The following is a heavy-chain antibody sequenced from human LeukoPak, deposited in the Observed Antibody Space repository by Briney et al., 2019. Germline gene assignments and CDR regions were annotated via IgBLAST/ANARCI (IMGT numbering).Heavy chain of an antibody. CDR2: INPNSGGT. Sequence: ASVKVSCKASGYTFTGYYMHWVRQAPGQGLEWMGRINPNSGGTNYAQKLQDRVTMTTDTSTSTAYMELRSLRSDDTAVYYCARAGVWELWVNDYWGQGTLVTVSS. D-gene: IGHD1-26*01. CDR1: GYTFTGYY. CDR3: ARAGVWELWVNDY. J-gene: IGHJ4*02. V-gene: IGHV1-2*06.